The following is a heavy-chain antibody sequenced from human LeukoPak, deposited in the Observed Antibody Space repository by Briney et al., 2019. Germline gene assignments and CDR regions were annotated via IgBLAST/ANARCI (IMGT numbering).Heavy chain of an antibody. V-gene: IGHV3-53*01. D-gene: IGHD3-22*01. CDR2: IYTGETT. Sequence: GGSLRLSCAASGFTVSSNYMSWVRQAPGKGLEWVSVIYTGETTYYADFVKGRFTISRDNSKNTLYLQMNNLRAEDTAVYYCARDAYYDSSGYWSYWGQGTLVTVSS. CDR1: GFTVSSNY. CDR3: ARDAYYDSSGYWSY. J-gene: IGHJ4*02.